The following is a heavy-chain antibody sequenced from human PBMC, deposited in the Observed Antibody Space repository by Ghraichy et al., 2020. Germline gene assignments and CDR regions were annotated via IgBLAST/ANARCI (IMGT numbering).Heavy chain of an antibody. CDR2: INHSGST. CDR3: ARLKRDYYGSGSYPIDY. J-gene: IGHJ4*02. D-gene: IGHD3-10*01. Sequence: SETLSLTCAVYGGSFSGYYWSWIRQPPGKGLEWIGEINHSGSTNYNPSLKSRVTILVDTSKNQFSLKLSSVTAADTAVYYCARLKRDYYGSGSYPIDYWGQGTLVTVSS. V-gene: IGHV4-34*01. CDR1: GGSFSGYY.